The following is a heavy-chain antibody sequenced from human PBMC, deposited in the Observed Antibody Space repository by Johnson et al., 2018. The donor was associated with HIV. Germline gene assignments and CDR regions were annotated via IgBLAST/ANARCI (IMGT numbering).Heavy chain of an antibody. CDR3: ARDLPPNSSWYGAPDAFDI. CDR1: GFTFSSYW. V-gene: IGHV3-7*01. Sequence: VQLVESGGGVVRPGRSLRLSCAASGFTFSSYWMSWVRQAPGKGLEWVANIRQDGSEKYYVDSVKGRFTISRDNAKNSLYLQMNSLRAEDTAVYYCARDLPPNSSWYGAPDAFDIWGQGTMVTVSS. D-gene: IGHD6-13*01. CDR2: IRQDGSEK. J-gene: IGHJ3*02.